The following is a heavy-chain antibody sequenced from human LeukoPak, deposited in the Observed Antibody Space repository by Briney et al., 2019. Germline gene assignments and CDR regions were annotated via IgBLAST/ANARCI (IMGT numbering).Heavy chain of an antibody. J-gene: IGHJ4*02. Sequence: ASVKVSCKASGYTFRSYDINWVRQATGQGLEWMGYMNPNTGETGFTERFEGRLSMTSDPSINTAYMELSSLRTDDTAVYFCTRGGEILTRYKPIDYWGQGTLVTVSS. CDR3: TRGGEILTRYKPIDY. CDR2: MNPNTGET. D-gene: IGHD3-9*01. V-gene: IGHV1-8*01. CDR1: GYTFRSYD.